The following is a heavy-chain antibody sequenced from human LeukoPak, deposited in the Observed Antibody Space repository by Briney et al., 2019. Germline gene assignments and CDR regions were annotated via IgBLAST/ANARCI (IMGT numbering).Heavy chain of an antibody. J-gene: IGHJ4*02. V-gene: IGHV3-23*01. Sequence: PGGTLRLSCAASGFTFSSYGMSWVRQAPGKGLEWVSAISGSGGSTYYADSVKGRFTISRDNSKNTLYLQMNSLRAEDTAVYYCAKAASWFGEAFDYWGQGTLVTVSS. CDR1: GFTFSSYG. CDR3: AKAASWFGEAFDY. D-gene: IGHD3-10*01. CDR2: ISGSGGST.